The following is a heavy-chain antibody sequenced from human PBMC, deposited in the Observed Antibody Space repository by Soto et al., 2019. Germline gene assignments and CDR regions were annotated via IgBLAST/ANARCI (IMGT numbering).Heavy chain of an antibody. J-gene: IGHJ4*02. CDR3: AKDRVESGLGEIDY. D-gene: IGHD3-16*01. V-gene: IGHV3-30*18. CDR2: ISYDGSKK. CDR1: GFSFSNNG. Sequence: GGSLRLSCAASGFSFSNNGMHWVRQAPGKGLEWVAIISYDGSKKYYADSVKGRFTISRDNPKNTLYLQMNSLRVEDTAIYYCAKDRVESGLGEIDYWGQGTLVTVSS.